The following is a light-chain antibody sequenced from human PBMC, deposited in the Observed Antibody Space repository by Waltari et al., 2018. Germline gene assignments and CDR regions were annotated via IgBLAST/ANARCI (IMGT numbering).Light chain of an antibody. J-gene: IGKJ5*01. CDR2: DAS. CDR1: QTVRSA. V-gene: IGKV3-11*01. Sequence: ELVLTQSPANLSLSPGERATLSCRASQTVRSALVWYQQKAGQAPRLIIYDASNRATGVPDRFSGSGSGTDFTLTINNLEAEDFGVYYCQQRGNWPPFTFGQGTRLEAK. CDR3: QQRGNWPPFT.